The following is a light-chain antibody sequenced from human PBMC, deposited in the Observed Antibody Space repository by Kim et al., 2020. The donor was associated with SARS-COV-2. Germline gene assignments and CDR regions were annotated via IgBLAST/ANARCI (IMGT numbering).Light chain of an antibody. CDR1: QNIDTY. V-gene: IGKV3-11*01. CDR2: AAS. J-gene: IGKJ4*01. Sequence: TGDRATLSCRASQNIDTYLAWYQQRPGQAPRLLVYAASNRATGVPDRFSGSGSGTDFTLTISSLEPEDFSIYYCQQRNSWPPAVTFGGGTKVDIK. CDR3: QQRNSWPPAVT.